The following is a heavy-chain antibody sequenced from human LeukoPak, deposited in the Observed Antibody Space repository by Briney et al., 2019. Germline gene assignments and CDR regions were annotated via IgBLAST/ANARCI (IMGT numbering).Heavy chain of an antibody. J-gene: IGHJ4*02. Sequence: PSETLCLTCTVSGASISSYYWSWIRQPPGKGLEWVGYIYYSGSTNYTPSLKSRATISVDTSKNQFSLKLSSVTAADTAVYYCASLLYPISPFDYWGQGTLVTVSS. V-gene: IGHV4-59*08. CDR2: IYYSGST. D-gene: IGHD3-16*01. CDR1: GASISSYY. CDR3: ASLLYPISPFDY.